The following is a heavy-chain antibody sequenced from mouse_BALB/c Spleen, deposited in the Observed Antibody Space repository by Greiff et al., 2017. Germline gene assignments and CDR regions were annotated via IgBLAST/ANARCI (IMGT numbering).Heavy chain of an antibody. CDR1: GYSFTGYF. D-gene: IGHD1-2*01. CDR3: GRSGFITTATGAMDY. CDR2: INPYNGDT. Sequence: EVQLQQSGPELVKPGASVKISCKASGYSFTGYFMNWVKQSPGKSLEWIGRINPYNGDTFYNQKFKGEATLTVDKSSSTAHMGLLSLTSEDSAVYYGGRSGFITTATGAMDYWGQGTAVTVSA. V-gene: IGHV1-37*01. J-gene: IGHJ4*01.